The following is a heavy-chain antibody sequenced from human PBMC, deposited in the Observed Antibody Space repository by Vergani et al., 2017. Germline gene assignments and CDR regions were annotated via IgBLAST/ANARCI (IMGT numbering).Heavy chain of an antibody. Sequence: QVQLQQWGAGLLKPSETLSLTCAVYGGSFSGYYWSWIRQPPGKGLEWIGEINHSGSTNYNPSLKSRVTILVDTSKNQFSLKLSSVTAADTAVYYCAREPLGSFGSYYFDYWGQGTLVTVSS. CDR3: AREPLGSFGSYYFDY. CDR1: GGSFSGYY. D-gene: IGHD6-6*01. V-gene: IGHV4-34*01. J-gene: IGHJ4*02. CDR2: INHSGST.